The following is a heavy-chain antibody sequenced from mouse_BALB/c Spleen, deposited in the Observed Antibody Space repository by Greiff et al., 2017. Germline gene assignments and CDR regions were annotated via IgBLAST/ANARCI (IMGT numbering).Heavy chain of an antibody. CDR3: ASQGRTARAFAY. V-gene: IGHV1-63*02. D-gene: IGHD3-2*01. J-gene: IGHJ3*01. Sequence: QVQLKQSGAELVRPGTSVKISCKASGYTFTNYWLGWVKQRPGHGLEWIGDIYPGGGYTNYNEKFKGKATLTADTSSSTAYMQLSSLTSEDSAVYFCASQGRTARAFAYWGQGTLVTVSA. CDR1: GYTFTNYW. CDR2: IYPGGGYT.